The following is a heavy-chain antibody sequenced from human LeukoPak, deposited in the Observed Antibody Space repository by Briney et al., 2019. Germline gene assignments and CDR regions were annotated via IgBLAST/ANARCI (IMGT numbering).Heavy chain of an antibody. D-gene: IGHD2-15*01. CDR1: GFTFSSYD. V-gene: IGHV3-13*01. Sequence: AGGSLRLSCAASGFTFSSYDMHWVRQATGKGLEWVSAIGTAGDTYYPGSVKGRFTISRENAKNSLYLQMNSLRAGDTAVYYCARGGGSWLRQYYWYFDLWGRGTLVTVSS. J-gene: IGHJ2*01. CDR3: ARGGGSWLRQYYWYFDL. CDR2: IGTAGDT.